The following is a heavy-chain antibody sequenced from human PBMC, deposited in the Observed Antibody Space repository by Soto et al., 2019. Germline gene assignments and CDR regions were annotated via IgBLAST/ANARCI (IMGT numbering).Heavy chain of an antibody. V-gene: IGHV4-61*01. J-gene: IGHJ4*02. CDR1: GVSVGNSYYY. Sequence: SETLSLTCTVSGVSVGNSYYYWSWIRQPPGKGLAWIGYIFYSGSTNYNPSLKSRVTISADTSKNQFSLKLTSVTAADTAVYYCAREGCSGGSCYSGYNLGIDYWGQGTLVTVSS. CDR2: IFYSGST. CDR3: AREGCSGGSCYSGYNLGIDY. D-gene: IGHD2-15*01.